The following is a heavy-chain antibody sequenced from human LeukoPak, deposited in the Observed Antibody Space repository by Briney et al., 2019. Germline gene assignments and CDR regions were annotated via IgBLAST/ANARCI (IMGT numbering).Heavy chain of an antibody. D-gene: IGHD6-13*01. V-gene: IGHV4-30-2*01. CDR1: GGSISSGGYY. CDR2: IYHSGST. CDR3: ARGRYSSSWYYYAPHGYYFDY. J-gene: IGHJ4*02. Sequence: PSQTLSLTCTVSGGSISSGGYYWSWIRQPPGKGLEWIGYIYHSGSTYYNPSLKSRVTISVDTSKNQFSLKLSSVTAADTAVYYCARGRYSSSWYYYAPHGYYFDYWGQGTLVTVSS.